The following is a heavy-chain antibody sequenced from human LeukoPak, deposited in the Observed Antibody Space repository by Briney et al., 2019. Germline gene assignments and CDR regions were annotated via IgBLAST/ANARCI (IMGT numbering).Heavy chain of an antibody. J-gene: IGHJ4*02. CDR2: ISAYNGST. D-gene: IGHD3-22*01. CDR1: GYTFTSYG. V-gene: IGHV1-18*01. CDR3: ARDRPSYYDSSGYNY. Sequence: ASVKVSCKASGYTFTSYGISWVRQAPGQGLEWMGWISAYNGSTNYAQKLQGRVTMTTDTSTSTAYMGLRSLRSDDTAVYYCARDRPSYYDSSGYNYWGQGTLVTVSS.